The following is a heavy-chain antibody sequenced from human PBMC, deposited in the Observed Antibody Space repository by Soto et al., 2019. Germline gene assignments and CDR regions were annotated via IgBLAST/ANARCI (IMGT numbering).Heavy chain of an antibody. Sequence: QVQLQESGPGLVKPSGTLSLTCAVSGGSISSSNWWSWVRQPPGKGLEWIGEIYHSGSTNYNPSLKSRGTISVDKSKNQFSLKRSSVTAADTAVYYCARDVGTMVRGVKRHWFDPWGQGTLVTVSS. CDR1: GGSISSSNW. CDR2: IYHSGST. J-gene: IGHJ5*02. D-gene: IGHD3-10*01. CDR3: ARDVGTMVRGVKRHWFDP. V-gene: IGHV4-4*02.